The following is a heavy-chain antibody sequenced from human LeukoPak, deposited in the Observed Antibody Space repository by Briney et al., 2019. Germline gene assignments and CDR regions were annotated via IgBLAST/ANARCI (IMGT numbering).Heavy chain of an antibody. CDR2: ISHSGST. Sequence: SETLSLTCAVYGGSFSGYYWSWIRQPPGKGLEWIGEISHSGSTNYNPSLKSRVTISVDTSKNQFSLKLSSVTAADTAVYYCARIKRDGYNYCWFDPWGQGTLVTVSS. CDR1: GGSFSGYY. V-gene: IGHV4-34*01. D-gene: IGHD5-24*01. J-gene: IGHJ5*02. CDR3: ARIKRDGYNYCWFDP.